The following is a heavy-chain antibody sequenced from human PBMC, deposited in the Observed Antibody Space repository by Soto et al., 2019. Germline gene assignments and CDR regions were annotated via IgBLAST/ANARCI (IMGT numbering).Heavy chain of an antibody. CDR1: GGSISSYY. Sequence: PSETLSLTCTVSGGSISSYYWSWIRQPPGKGLEWIGYIYYSGSTNYNPSLKSRGTISVDTSKNQFSLKLSSVTAADTAVYYCGRSAYGDYVAYWGQGTLVTVSS. J-gene: IGHJ4*02. CDR3: GRSAYGDYVAY. D-gene: IGHD4-17*01. CDR2: IYYSGST. V-gene: IGHV4-59*01.